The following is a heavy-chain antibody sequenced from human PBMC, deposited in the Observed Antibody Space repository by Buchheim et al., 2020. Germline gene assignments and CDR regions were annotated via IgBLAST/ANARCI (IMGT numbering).Heavy chain of an antibody. J-gene: IGHJ3*02. CDR3: AREYGELNTDAFDI. D-gene: IGHD4-17*01. Sequence: QVQLVESGGGVVQPGRSLRLSCAASGFTFSSYAMHWVRQAPGKGLEWVAVISYDGSNKYYADSVKGRFTISRDNSKNTLYLQMNSLRAEDTAVYYCAREYGELNTDAFDIWGQGT. CDR2: ISYDGSNK. V-gene: IGHV3-30-3*01. CDR1: GFTFSSYA.